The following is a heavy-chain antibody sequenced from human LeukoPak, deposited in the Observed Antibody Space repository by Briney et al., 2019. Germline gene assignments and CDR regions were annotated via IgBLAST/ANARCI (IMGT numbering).Heavy chain of an antibody. J-gene: IGHJ4*02. D-gene: IGHD3-9*01. Sequence: PGGSLRLSCAASGFIFSSYEMNWVRQAPGKGLEWVSYISSSGSTIYYADSVKGRFTISRDNAKNSLYLQMNSLRAEDTAVYYCARDLLYDILTGPSFDYWGQGTLVTVSS. V-gene: IGHV3-48*03. CDR1: GFIFSSYE. CDR3: ARDLLYDILTGPSFDY. CDR2: ISSSGSTI.